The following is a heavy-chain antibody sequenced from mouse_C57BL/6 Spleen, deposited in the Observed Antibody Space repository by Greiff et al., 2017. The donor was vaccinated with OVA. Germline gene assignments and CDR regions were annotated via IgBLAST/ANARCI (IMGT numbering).Heavy chain of an antibody. Sequence: QVQLKQPGAELVMPGASVKLSCKASGYTFTSYWMHWVKQRPGQGLEWIGEIDPSDSYTNYNQKFKGKSTLTVDKSSSTAYMQLSSLTSEDSAVYYCARGGLARYFDVWGTGTTVTVSS. J-gene: IGHJ1*03. CDR3: ARGGLARYFDV. V-gene: IGHV1-69*01. D-gene: IGHD2-4*01. CDR2: IDPSDSYT. CDR1: GYTFTSYW.